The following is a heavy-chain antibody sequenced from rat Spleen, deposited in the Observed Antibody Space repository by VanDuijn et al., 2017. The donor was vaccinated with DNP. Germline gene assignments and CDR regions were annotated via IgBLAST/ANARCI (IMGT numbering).Heavy chain of an antibody. CDR2: IKPKANNYAT. Sequence: EVQVLESGGGLVQPGNSLKLSCVTSGFTFSSAWMYWYRQFPEKRLEWVARIKPKANNYATDYTESVKGRFTISRDDSKNSIYLQMNNLKKEDTAIYYCAWPSTWGQGVMVTVSS. V-gene: IGHV6-6*01. CDR1: GFTFSSAW. CDR3: AWPST. J-gene: IGHJ2*01. D-gene: IGHD1-10*01.